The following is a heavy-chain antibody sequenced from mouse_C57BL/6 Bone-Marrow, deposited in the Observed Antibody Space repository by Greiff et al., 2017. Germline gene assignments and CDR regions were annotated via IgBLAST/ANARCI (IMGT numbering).Heavy chain of an antibody. CDR2: IYPRSGNT. CDR3: ARDRLWGRGFAY. Sequence: VQLQQSGAELARPGASVKLSCKASGYTFTSYGISWVKQRTGQGLEWIGEIYPRSGNTYYNEKFKGKATLTADKSSSTAYMELRSLTSEDSAVYFWARDRLWGRGFAYWGQGTLVTVSA. D-gene: IGHD2-14*01. CDR1: GYTFTSYG. V-gene: IGHV1-81*01. J-gene: IGHJ3*01.